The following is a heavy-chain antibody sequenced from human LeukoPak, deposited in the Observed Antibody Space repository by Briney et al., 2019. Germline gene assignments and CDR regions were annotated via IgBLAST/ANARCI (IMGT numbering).Heavy chain of an antibody. CDR2: IYSGGST. Sequence: GGSLRLSCAVSGFTVSTNYMSWVRQAPGKGLEWVSVIYSGGSTYYADSAKGRFTISRHNSENTLYLQMNSLRAEDTAVYYCARGMTNPFDYWGQGTLVTVSS. CDR3: ARGMTNPFDY. D-gene: IGHD4-11*01. J-gene: IGHJ4*02. CDR1: GFTVSTNY. V-gene: IGHV3-53*04.